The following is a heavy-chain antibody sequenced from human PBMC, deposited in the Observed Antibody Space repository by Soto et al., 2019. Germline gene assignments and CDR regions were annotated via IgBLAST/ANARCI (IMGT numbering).Heavy chain of an antibody. CDR3: ARHGGYSSSWVAIYYYMAV. CDR2: IYYSGST. J-gene: IGHJ6*03. V-gene: IGHV4-39*01. Sequence: SETLSLTCTVSGGSISSSSYYWGWIRQPPGKGLEWIGSIYYSGSTYYNPSLKSRVTISVDTSKNQFSLKLSSVTAADTAVYYCARHGGYSSSWVAIYYYMAVWGKGTTVTVSS. D-gene: IGHD6-13*01. CDR1: GGSISSSSYY.